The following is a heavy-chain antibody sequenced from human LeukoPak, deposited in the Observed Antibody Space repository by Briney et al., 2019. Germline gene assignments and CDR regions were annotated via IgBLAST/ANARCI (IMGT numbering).Heavy chain of an antibody. CDR3: ATSWSSWQIVAHDAFDI. Sequence: GGSLRLSCAASGFTFSSYAMHWVRQAPGKGLEWVALISDDGSDKYYADSVKGRFTISRDNSKNTLYLQMNSLRAEDTAVFYCATSWSSWQIVAHDAFDIWGQGTMVTVSS. V-gene: IGHV3-30*04. CDR2: ISDDGSDK. D-gene: IGHD6-13*01. CDR1: GFTFSSYA. J-gene: IGHJ3*02.